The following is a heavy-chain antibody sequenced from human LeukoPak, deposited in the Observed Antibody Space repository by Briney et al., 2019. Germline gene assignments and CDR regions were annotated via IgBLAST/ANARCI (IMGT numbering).Heavy chain of an antibody. J-gene: IGHJ4*02. CDR1: GFTFSSYG. V-gene: IGHV3-30*03. CDR2: ISYDGSNK. CDR3: ARTTYYYDSSGYYSFGY. Sequence: GGSLRLSCAASGFTFSSYGMHWVRQAPGKGLEWVAVISYDGSNKYYADSVKGRFTISRDNSKNTLYLQMNSLRAEDTAVYYCARTTYYYDSSGYYSFGYWGQGTLVTISS. D-gene: IGHD3-22*01.